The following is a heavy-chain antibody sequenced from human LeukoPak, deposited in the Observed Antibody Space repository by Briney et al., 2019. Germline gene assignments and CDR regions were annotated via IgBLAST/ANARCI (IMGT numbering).Heavy chain of an antibody. CDR2: IYYTGNT. CDR1: GDSITNYF. J-gene: IGHJ4*02. D-gene: IGHD2-15*01. CDR3: ARGRVAYSAYYFDY. Sequence: PSETLSLTCTVSGDSITNYFWSWIRQPPGKGLEWIGYIYYTGNTNYKPSLESRVTMSVDTSTNQFSLRLRSVTAADTAVYYCARGRVAYSAYYFDYWGRGTLVTVSS. V-gene: IGHV4-59*01.